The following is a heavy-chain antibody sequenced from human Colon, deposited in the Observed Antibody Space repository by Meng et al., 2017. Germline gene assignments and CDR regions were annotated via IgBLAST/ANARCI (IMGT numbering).Heavy chain of an antibody. CDR2: IYPGDSDT. CDR3: ARSTYCGGDCYFNY. D-gene: IGHD2-21*02. V-gene: IGHV5-51*01. J-gene: IGHJ4*02. Sequence: KVSCKGSGYSFTSYWIGWVRQMPGKGLEWMGIIYPGDSDTRYSPSFQGQVTISADKSISTPYLQWSSLKASDTAMYYCARSTYCGGDCYFNYWGQGTLVTVSS. CDR1: GYSFTSYW.